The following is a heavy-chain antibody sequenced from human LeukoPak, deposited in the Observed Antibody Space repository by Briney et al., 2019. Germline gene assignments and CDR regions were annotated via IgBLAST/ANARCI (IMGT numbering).Heavy chain of an antibody. V-gene: IGHV4-59*01. CDR3: ARQTRYYDSSGYPVLVIFDP. Sequence: SQTLSLTCSVSGGSIGDYYWSWIRQPPGKGLDWVGYLSNSGSSYYNPSLRSRVTMSLDTSNNRISLRLSSVTAADTAVYYCARQTRYYDSSGYPVLVIFDPWGQRTTVTVCS. CDR2: LSNSGSS. D-gene: IGHD3-22*01. CDR1: GGSIGDYY. J-gene: IGHJ3*01.